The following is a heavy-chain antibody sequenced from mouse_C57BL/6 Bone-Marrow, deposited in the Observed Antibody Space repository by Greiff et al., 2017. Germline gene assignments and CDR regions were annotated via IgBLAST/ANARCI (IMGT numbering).Heavy chain of an antibody. Sequence: EVMLVESGGGLVKPGGSLKLSCAASGFTFSDYGMHWVRQAPEKGLEWVAYISSGSSTIYYADTVKGRFTISRDNAKNTLVLQMPSLRSEDTAMYYCAREGPYGYQFAYWGQGTLGTVSA. CDR1: GFTFSDYG. J-gene: IGHJ3*01. D-gene: IGHD2-2*01. CDR3: AREGPYGYQFAY. V-gene: IGHV5-17*01. CDR2: ISSGSSTI.